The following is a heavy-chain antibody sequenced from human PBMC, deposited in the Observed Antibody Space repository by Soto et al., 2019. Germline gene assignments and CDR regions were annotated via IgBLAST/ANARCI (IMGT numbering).Heavy chain of an antibody. CDR3: AHRPSGWYLFDY. CDR1: GFSLSTSGLG. Sequence: QITLKESGPTLVRHTQTLTLTCTFSGFSLSTSGLGVGWIRQPPGKALEWLALIYWNDDKRYSPSLKARLTIPKDTSKNQLVLTMTNMDPVDTATYYCAHRPSGWYLFDYWGQGTLVTVSS. CDR2: IYWNDDK. V-gene: IGHV2-5*01. D-gene: IGHD6-19*01. J-gene: IGHJ4*02.